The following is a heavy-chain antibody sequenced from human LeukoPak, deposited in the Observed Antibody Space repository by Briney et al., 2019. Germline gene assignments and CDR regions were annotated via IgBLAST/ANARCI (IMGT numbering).Heavy chain of an antibody. V-gene: IGHV4-61*02. CDR2: IYTSGST. Sequence: SQTLSLTCTVSGGSISSGSYYWSWIRQPAGKGLEWIGRIYTSGSTNYNPSLKSRVTISVDTSKNQFSLKLSPVTAADTAVYYCAREYYDSSLATQYFQHWGQGTLVTVSS. CDR1: GGSISSGSYY. J-gene: IGHJ1*01. D-gene: IGHD3-22*01. CDR3: AREYYDSSLATQYFQH.